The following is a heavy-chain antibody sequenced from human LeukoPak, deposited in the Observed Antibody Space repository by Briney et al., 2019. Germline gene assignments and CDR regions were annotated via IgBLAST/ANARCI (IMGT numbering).Heavy chain of an antibody. D-gene: IGHD6-13*01. Sequence: GGSLRLSCAASGLTVSSNYMNWVRQAPGRGLEWVSVIYTGVSTYYADSVKGRFTISRDNSKNTLYLQMNSLRAEDTGVYYCARGQLDAYYYYYGLDIWGQGTTVTDSS. CDR3: ARGQLDAYYYYYGLDI. CDR1: GLTVSSNY. V-gene: IGHV3-66*01. J-gene: IGHJ6*02. CDR2: IYTGVST.